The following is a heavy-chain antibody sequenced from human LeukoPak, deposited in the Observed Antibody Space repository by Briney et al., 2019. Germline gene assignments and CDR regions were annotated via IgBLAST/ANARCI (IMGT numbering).Heavy chain of an antibody. CDR2: IYHSGST. J-gene: IGHJ4*02. D-gene: IGHD5-24*01. CDR3: AAEGEMGRSFDY. CDR1: GGSISSYY. V-gene: IGHV4-59*04. Sequence: SETLSLTCNVSGGSISSYYWSWIRQPPGKGLEWIGYIYHSGSTYYNPSLKSRVTISVDRSKNQFSLKLSSVTAADTAVYYCAAEGEMGRSFDYWGQGTLVTVSS.